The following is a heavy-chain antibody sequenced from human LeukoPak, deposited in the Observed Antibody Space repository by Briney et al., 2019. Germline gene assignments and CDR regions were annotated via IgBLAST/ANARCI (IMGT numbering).Heavy chain of an antibody. Sequence: ASVKVSCKASGYTFTSYAMHWVRQAPGQRLEWMGWINAGNGNTKYSQKFQSRVTITRDTSASTAYMELSSLRSEDTAVYYCAREATVTTPYFDYWGQGTLVTVSS. D-gene: IGHD4-17*01. J-gene: IGHJ4*02. V-gene: IGHV1-3*01. CDR3: AREATVTTPYFDY. CDR1: GYTFTSYA. CDR2: INAGNGNT.